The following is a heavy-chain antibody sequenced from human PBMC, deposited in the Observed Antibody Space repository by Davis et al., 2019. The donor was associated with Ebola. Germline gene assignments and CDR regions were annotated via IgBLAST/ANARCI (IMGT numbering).Heavy chain of an antibody. CDR3: ARETILTGYYYYVMDV. J-gene: IGHJ6*04. CDR2: INHSGST. V-gene: IGHV4-34*01. Sequence: MPSETLSLTCAVYGGSFSGYYWGWIRQPPGKGLEWIAEINHSGSTTYNPSLNSRATISVDTSKNQFSLKLSSVTAADTAVYYCARETILTGYYYYVMDVWGKGTTVTVSS. CDR1: GGSFSGYY. D-gene: IGHD3-9*01.